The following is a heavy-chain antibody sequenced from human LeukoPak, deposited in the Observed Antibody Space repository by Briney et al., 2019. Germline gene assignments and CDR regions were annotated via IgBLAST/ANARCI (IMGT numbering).Heavy chain of an antibody. J-gene: IGHJ4*02. CDR2: MSPVSRIG. D-gene: IGHD2-2*01. V-gene: IGHV1-8*02. Sequence: ASVKVSCKASGYTFTSYGISWVRQAPGQGLEWMGWMSPVSRIGGSAQRFQGRVTLTRDTSISTAYMEVSNLRSDDTAFYYCARAPMGTAALYWGQGTLVTVSS. CDR1: GYTFTSYG. CDR3: ARAPMGTAALY.